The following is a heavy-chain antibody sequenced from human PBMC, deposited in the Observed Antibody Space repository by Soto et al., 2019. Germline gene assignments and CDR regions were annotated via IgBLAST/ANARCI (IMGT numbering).Heavy chain of an antibody. Sequence: GASVKVSCKASGYTFTGHYMHWVRQAPGQGLEWMGWVNPNSGDTDYAQTFKGRVTVTTDTSINTAYMELSSLRSDDTAVYYCARDLAALYDSSGYYLDFWGQGTLVTVSS. D-gene: IGHD3-22*01. CDR3: ARDLAALYDSSGYYLDF. CDR2: VNPNSGDT. CDR1: GYTFTGHY. J-gene: IGHJ4*02. V-gene: IGHV1-2*02.